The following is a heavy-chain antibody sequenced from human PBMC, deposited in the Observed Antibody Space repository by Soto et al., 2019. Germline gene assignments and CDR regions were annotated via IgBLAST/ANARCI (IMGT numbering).Heavy chain of an antibody. Sequence: QVQLVESGGGLVKPGGSLRLSCAASGFTFSDYYMSWIRQAPGRGLEWLSYINRNGKTRDYADSVRGLFTISRDNAKTSLYLEMNGLSVEDTAVYYCARRRRTDMDDIVLMHDFDFWGQGTLVTVSS. CDR1: GFTFSDYY. CDR2: INRNGKTR. D-gene: IGHD2-8*01. V-gene: IGHV3-11*01. J-gene: IGHJ4*02. CDR3: ARRRRTDMDDIVLMHDFDF.